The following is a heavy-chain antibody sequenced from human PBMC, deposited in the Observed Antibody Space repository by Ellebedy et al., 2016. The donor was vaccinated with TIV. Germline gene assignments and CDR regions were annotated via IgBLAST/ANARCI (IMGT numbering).Heavy chain of an antibody. V-gene: IGHV3-23*01. Sequence: PGGSLRLSCAASGLTFSSHAMSWVRQAPGKGLEWVSSITESGGNTYYADSVKGRFTISRDNSKDTLFLQMNSLNAVDTDIYFCARDPVGVGPAFDVWGQGTMVTVSS. CDR1: GLTFSSHA. CDR3: ARDPVGVGPAFDV. CDR2: ITESGGNT. J-gene: IGHJ3*01. D-gene: IGHD4-23*01.